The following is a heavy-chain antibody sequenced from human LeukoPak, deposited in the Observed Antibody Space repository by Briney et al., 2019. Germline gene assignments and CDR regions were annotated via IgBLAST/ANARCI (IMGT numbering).Heavy chain of an antibody. CDR3: AKSPGYCSSTSCYGSFDY. D-gene: IGHD2-2*01. V-gene: IGHV3-23*01. CDR2: ISGSGGST. J-gene: IGHJ4*02. Sequence: GGSLRLSCAASGFTFSSYAMSWVRQAPGKGLEWVSAISGSGGSTYYADSVKGRFTISRDNSKNTLYPQMNSLRAEDTAVYYCAKSPGYCSSTSCYGSFDYRGQGTLVTVSS. CDR1: GFTFSSYA.